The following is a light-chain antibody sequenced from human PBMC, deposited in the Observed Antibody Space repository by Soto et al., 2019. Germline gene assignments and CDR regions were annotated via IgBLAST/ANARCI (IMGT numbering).Light chain of an antibody. CDR2: DAS. CDR1: QSVRSNY. Sequence: EIVLTQSPDTLSLSPGERATLSCRASQSVRSNYLAWYQQKPGQAPRCLIYDASSRATGIPDRFSGSGSGTDFTLTISRLEPEDFAVYYCQQYGSSPLTFGGGTKVEIK. J-gene: IGKJ4*01. CDR3: QQYGSSPLT. V-gene: IGKV3-20*01.